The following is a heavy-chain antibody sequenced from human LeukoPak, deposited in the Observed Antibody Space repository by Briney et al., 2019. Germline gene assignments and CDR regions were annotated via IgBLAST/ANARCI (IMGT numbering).Heavy chain of an antibody. J-gene: IGHJ4*02. Sequence: GGSLRLSCAASGFTFSSYSMNWVRQAPGKGLEWVSSISSSSSYIYYADSVKGRFTISRDNAKNSLYLQMNSLRAEDTAVYYCARMDGSYSQNYFDYWGQGTLVTVSP. CDR3: ARMDGSYSQNYFDY. CDR2: ISSSSSYI. CDR1: GFTFSSYS. D-gene: IGHD1-26*01. V-gene: IGHV3-21*01.